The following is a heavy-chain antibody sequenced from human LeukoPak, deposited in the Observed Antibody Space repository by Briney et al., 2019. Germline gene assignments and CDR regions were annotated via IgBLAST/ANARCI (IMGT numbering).Heavy chain of an antibody. D-gene: IGHD6-19*01. CDR1: GGSISSGGYY. CDR2: IYYSGST. J-gene: IGHJ4*02. V-gene: IGHV4-31*03. Sequence: PSETLSLTCTVSGGSISSGGYYWSWLRQPPGKGLEWIGYIYYSGSTYYNPSLKSRVTISVDTSKNQFSLKLSSVTAADTAVYYCARVAAVAGTWVYFDYWGQGTLVTVSS. CDR3: ARVAAVAGTWVYFDY.